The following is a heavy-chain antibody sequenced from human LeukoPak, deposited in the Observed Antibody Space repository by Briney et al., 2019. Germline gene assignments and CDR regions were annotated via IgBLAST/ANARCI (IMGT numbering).Heavy chain of an antibody. J-gene: IGHJ4*02. CDR1: GYTFTSYG. V-gene: IGHV1-18*01. CDR3: ARDDYQYSSSWYANDY. D-gene: IGHD6-13*01. CDR2: ISAYNGNT. Sequence: AASVKVSCKASGYTFTSYGISWVRQAPGQGLEWMGWISAYNGNTNYAQKLQGRVTMTTDTSTSTAYMELRSLRSDDTAVYYCARDDYQYSSSWYANDYWGQGTLVTVSS.